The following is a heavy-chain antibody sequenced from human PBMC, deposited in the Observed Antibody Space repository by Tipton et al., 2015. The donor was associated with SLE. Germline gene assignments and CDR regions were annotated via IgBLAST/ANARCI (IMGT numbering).Heavy chain of an antibody. V-gene: IGHV4-61*02. CDR2: IYTSGST. CDR1: GGSISSGSYY. J-gene: IGHJ6*02. CDR3: ASNAVYWGMDV. Sequence: TLSLTCTVSGGSISSGSYYWSWIRQPAGKGLEWIGRIYTSGSTNYNPSLKSRVTISEDTAKNQFSLKLSSVTAADTAVYYCASNAVYWGMDVWGQGTTVTVSS.